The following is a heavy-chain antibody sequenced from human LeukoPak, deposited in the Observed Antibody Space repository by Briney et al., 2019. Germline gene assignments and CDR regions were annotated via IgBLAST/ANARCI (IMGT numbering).Heavy chain of an antibody. CDR3: AMSEVRGVIPY. CDR2: ISGSGGST. Sequence: GGSLRLSCAASEFTFSSYAMSWVRQAPGKGLEWVSAISGSGGSTYYADSVKGRFTISRDNSKNTLYLQMNSLRSDDTAVYYCAMSEVRGVIPYWGQGTLVTVSS. V-gene: IGHV3-23*01. CDR1: EFTFSSYA. D-gene: IGHD3-10*01. J-gene: IGHJ4*02.